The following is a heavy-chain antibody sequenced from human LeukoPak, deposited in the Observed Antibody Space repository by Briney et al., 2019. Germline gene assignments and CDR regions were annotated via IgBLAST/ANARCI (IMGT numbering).Heavy chain of an antibody. Sequence: GGSLRLSCAASGFTFSSYSMNWVRQAPGKGLEWVSAISGSGGSTYYADSVKGRFTTSRDNSKNTLYLQMNSLRAEDTAVYYCANIPPADGRPTPGFWGQGTLVTVSS. V-gene: IGHV3-23*01. J-gene: IGHJ4*02. CDR1: GFTFSSYS. D-gene: IGHD1-26*01. CDR2: ISGSGGST. CDR3: ANIPPADGRPTPGF.